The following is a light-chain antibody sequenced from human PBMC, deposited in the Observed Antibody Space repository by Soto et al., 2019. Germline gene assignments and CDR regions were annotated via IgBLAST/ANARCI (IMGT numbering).Light chain of an antibody. V-gene: IGLV3-1*01. Sequence: SYELTQRPSVSVSPGQTASITCSGDKLGDKYACWYQQKPGQSPVLVIYQDSKRPSGIPERFYGSNSGNTATLTISGTQAMDEADYYCQAWDSSTYVFGTGTKVTVL. CDR3: QAWDSSTYV. J-gene: IGLJ1*01. CDR2: QDS. CDR1: KLGDKY.